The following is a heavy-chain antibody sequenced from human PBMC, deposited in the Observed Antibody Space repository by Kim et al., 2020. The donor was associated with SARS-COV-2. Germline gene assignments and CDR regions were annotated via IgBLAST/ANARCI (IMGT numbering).Heavy chain of an antibody. V-gene: IGHV7-4-1*02. CDR1: GYTFTNYV. D-gene: IGHD6-25*01. J-gene: IGHJ5*02. CDR2: IDTKTVNP. Sequence: ASVKVSCKASGYTFTNYVINWVRQAPGQGLEWMGWIDTKTVNPMYAQGFTGRFVFSLDTSVSTTYLQISSLKTEDTAVYYCVRWNNMGGSGWFDPWGQGTLVIVSS. CDR3: VRWNNMGGSGWFDP.